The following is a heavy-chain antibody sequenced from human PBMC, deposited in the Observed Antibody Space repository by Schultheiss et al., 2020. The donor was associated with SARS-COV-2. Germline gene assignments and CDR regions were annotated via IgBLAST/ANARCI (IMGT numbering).Heavy chain of an antibody. D-gene: IGHD3-16*01. CDR3: ARDLEVGGDRDY. Sequence: GGSLRLSCAASGFTFSSSWMHWVCQAPEKGLGWVADMECDGSGKYCVDSVKGRLTISRDNAKNTLYLQMNSLRAEDTAVYYCARDLEVGGDRDYWGHGTLVTVSS. V-gene: IGHV3-52*01. CDR2: MECDGSGK. CDR1: GFTFSSSW. J-gene: IGHJ4*01.